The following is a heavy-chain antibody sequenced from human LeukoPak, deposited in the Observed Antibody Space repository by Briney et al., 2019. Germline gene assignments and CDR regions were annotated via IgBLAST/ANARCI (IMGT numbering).Heavy chain of an antibody. V-gene: IGHV3-74*01. CDR2: INSDGSST. CDR3: ARGDSILGYSYGDDFDY. CDR1: GFTFSSYW. J-gene: IGHJ4*02. Sequence: GGSLRLSCAASGFTFSSYWMHWVRQAPGKGLVWVSRINSDGSSTSYADSVKGRFTISRDNAKDTLYLQMNSLRAEDTAVYYCARGDSILGYSYGDDFDYWGQGTLVTVSS. D-gene: IGHD5-18*01.